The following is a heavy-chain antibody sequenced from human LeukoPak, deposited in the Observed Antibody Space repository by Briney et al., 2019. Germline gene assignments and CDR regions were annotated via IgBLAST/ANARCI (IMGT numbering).Heavy chain of an antibody. J-gene: IGHJ3*02. CDR3: ARDNVEIDPFDI. Sequence: GGSLRLSCAASGFTFGSYGMHWVRQAPGKGLEWVAVIWYDGSNKYYADSVKGRFTISRDNSKSTLYLQMNSLRAEDTAVYYCARDNVEIDPFDIWGQGTMVTVSS. CDR1: GFTFGSYG. CDR2: IWYDGSNK. V-gene: IGHV3-33*01. D-gene: IGHD1-1*01.